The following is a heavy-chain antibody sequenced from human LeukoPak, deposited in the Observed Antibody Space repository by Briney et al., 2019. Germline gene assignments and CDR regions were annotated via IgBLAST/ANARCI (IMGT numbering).Heavy chain of an antibody. V-gene: IGHV3-30*03. J-gene: IGHJ4*02. CDR1: GFTLSRHG. Sequence: PGGSLRLSCAASGFTLSRHGMHWVRQAPGEGLEWVAVISNDGSNKYYAESVKGRFTISRDIYKNTLYLQMNSLRGEDTAVYYCARDEEGIRYFDWLLDYWGQGTLVTVSS. CDR2: ISNDGSNK. CDR3: ARDEEGIRYFDWLLDY. D-gene: IGHD3-9*01.